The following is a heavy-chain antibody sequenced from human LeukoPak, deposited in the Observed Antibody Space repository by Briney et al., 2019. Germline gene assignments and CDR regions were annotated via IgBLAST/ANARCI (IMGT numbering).Heavy chain of an antibody. J-gene: IGHJ6*03. CDR3: ARTTEGGYTYDYFYYYYMDV. V-gene: IGHV4-59*01. Sequence: KPSETLSLTCTVSGVSISDYYWGWIRQPPGKGLEWIGYIYSTGNTNYNPSLKSRVTMSVDTSKNQFSLKLSSVTAADTAVYYCARTTEGGYTYDYFYYYYMDVWGKGTTVTISS. CDR1: GVSISDYY. CDR2: IYSTGNT. D-gene: IGHD5-18*01.